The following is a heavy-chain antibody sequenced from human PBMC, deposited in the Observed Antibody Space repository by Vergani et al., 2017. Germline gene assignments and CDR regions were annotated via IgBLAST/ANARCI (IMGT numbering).Heavy chain of an antibody. CDR2: IYSGGST. CDR1: GFTVSSNY. CDR3: AKDRGHFIIVGDYGMDV. Sequence: EVQLVESGGGLIQPGGSLRLSCAASGFTVSSNYMSWVRQAPGKGLEWVSVIYSGGSTYYADSVKGRFTISRDNSKNTLYLQMNSLRAEDTAVYYCAKDRGHFIIVGDYGMDVWGQGTTVTVSS. V-gene: IGHV3-53*01. D-gene: IGHD1-26*01. J-gene: IGHJ6*02.